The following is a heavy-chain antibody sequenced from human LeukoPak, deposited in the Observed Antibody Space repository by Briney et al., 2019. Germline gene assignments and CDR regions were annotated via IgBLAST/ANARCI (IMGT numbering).Heavy chain of an antibody. Sequence: ASVKVSCKASGYTFTSYDINWVRQATGQGLEWMGWMNPNSGNTGYAQKFQGRAIMTRDTSISTAYMELSSLRSEDTAVYYCARMSYYDSSGDNWFDPWGQGTLVTVSS. CDR3: ARMSYYDSSGDNWFDP. CDR1: GYTFTSYD. V-gene: IGHV1-8*01. CDR2: MNPNSGNT. J-gene: IGHJ5*02. D-gene: IGHD3-22*01.